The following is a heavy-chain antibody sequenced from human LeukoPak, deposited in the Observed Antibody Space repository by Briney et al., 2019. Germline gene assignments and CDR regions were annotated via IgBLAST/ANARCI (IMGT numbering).Heavy chain of an antibody. CDR1: EFAFSSYW. J-gene: IGHJ4*02. Sequence: GGSLRLSCAASEFAFSSYWMSWVRQAPGKGLEWVANIKQDGSEKYYVDSVKGRFTISRDNAKNSLYLQMNSLRAEDTAVYFCARVWQDYSGVDYWGQGTLVTVSS. V-gene: IGHV3-7*01. CDR3: ARVWQDYSGVDY. CDR2: IKQDGSEK. D-gene: IGHD2-21*01.